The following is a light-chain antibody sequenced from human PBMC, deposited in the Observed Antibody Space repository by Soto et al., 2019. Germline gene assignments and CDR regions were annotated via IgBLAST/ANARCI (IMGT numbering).Light chain of an antibody. Sequence: DIQMTQSPSSLSASLGDRVTITCRASQSISSYLNWYQQKPGKAPKLLIYAASSLQSGVPSRFSGSGSGTEFTLTISSLQPGDFATYYCQHYNTYPWTFGHGTKVDIK. J-gene: IGKJ1*01. CDR3: QHYNTYPWT. V-gene: IGKV1-39*01. CDR1: QSISSY. CDR2: AAS.